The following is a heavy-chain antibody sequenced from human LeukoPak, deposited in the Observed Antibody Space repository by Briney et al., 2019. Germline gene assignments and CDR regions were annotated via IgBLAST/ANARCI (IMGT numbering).Heavy chain of an antibody. CDR3: ARGGPAALGHVDL. CDR1: GGSIGSYY. CDR2: IFYSGST. Sequence: PSETLSLTCTVSGGSIGSYYWNWIRQPPGKGLEWIGYIFYSGSTNYNPSLKSRVTISIDTSKNQFSLKLSAVTAADTAVYYCARGGPAALGHVDLWGRGTLVSVSS. J-gene: IGHJ2*01. V-gene: IGHV4-59*01. D-gene: IGHD6-25*01.